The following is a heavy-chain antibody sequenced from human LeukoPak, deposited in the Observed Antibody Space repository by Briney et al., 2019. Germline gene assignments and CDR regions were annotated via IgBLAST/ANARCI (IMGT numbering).Heavy chain of an antibody. J-gene: IGHJ4*02. V-gene: IGHV5-51*01. CDR3: ARAWDRSADHYFDY. Sequence: GESLKISCKGSRYSFTSYWVAWVRQMPGKGLEWMGIIYPGDSDTRYSPSFQGQVTISADKSISTAYLQWSSLKASDTAIYYCARAWDRSADHYFDYWGQGTLVTVSS. CDR2: IYPGDSDT. CDR1: RYSFTSYW. D-gene: IGHD3-22*01.